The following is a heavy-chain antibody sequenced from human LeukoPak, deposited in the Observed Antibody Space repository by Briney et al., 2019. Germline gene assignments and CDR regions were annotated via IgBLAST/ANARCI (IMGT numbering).Heavy chain of an antibody. CDR3: ARDLAAVAGIDY. J-gene: IGHJ4*02. Sequence: GGSLRLSCAASGFTYSSYAMGWVRQAPGKGLEWVAVIWYDGTNKYYADSVKGRFTISRDHSKNTLYLQMNSLRAEDTAVYYCARDLAAVAGIDYWGQGTLVTVSS. V-gene: IGHV3-33*08. D-gene: IGHD6-19*01. CDR1: GFTYSSYA. CDR2: IWYDGTNK.